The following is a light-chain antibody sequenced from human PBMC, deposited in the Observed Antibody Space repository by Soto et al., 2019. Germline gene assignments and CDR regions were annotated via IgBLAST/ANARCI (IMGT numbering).Light chain of an antibody. J-gene: IGLJ2*01. CDR3: QSYDSSLSGSV. CDR1: SSNIGSVYD. Sequence: QSALTQPPSVSGAPGQRVTISCTGSSSNIGSVYDVHWYQHLPGTAPKLLIYANNNRPSGVPDRFSGSKSGTSASLAITGLQAEDEADYYCQSYDSSLSGSVFGGGTKLTVL. CDR2: ANN. V-gene: IGLV1-40*01.